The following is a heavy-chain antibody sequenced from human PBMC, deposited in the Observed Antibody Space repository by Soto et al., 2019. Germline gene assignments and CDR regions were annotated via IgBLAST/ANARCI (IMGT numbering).Heavy chain of an antibody. J-gene: IGHJ4*02. CDR3: ARKYSSGYDY. D-gene: IGHD6-19*01. V-gene: IGHV4-34*01. CDR1: GGAFSCDY. CDR2: INHSGST. Sequence: SETLSLTCAVYGGAFSCDYWSWLRQPPGKGLEWIGEINHSGSTNYNPSLKSRVTISVDTSKNQFSLKLSSVTAADTAVYYCARKYSSGYDYWGQGTLVTV.